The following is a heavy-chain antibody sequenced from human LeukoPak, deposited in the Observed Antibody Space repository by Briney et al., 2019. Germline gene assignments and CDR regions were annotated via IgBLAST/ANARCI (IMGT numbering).Heavy chain of an antibody. CDR1: GFTFSDYY. J-gene: IGHJ4*02. V-gene: IGHV3-23*01. Sequence: GGSLRLSCAASGFTFSDYYMSWIRQAPGKGLEWVSAISGSGGSTYYADSVKGRFTISRDNSKNTLYLQMNSLRAEDTAVYYCAKDRPRLYYFDYWGQGTLVTVSS. D-gene: IGHD6-6*01. CDR3: AKDRPRLYYFDY. CDR2: ISGSGGST.